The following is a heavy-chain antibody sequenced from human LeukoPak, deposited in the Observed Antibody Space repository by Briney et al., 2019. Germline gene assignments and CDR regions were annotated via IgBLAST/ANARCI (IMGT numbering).Heavy chain of an antibody. CDR2: INHSGST. CDR1: GGSFSGYY. D-gene: IGHD2-15*01. Sequence: SETLSLTCAVYGGSFSGYYWSWIRQPPGKGLEWIGEINHSGSTNYNPSLKSRVTTSVDTSKNQFSLKLSSVTAADTAVYYCARASGGRGAHDYWGQGTLVTVSS. CDR3: ARASGGRGAHDY. V-gene: IGHV4-34*01. J-gene: IGHJ4*02.